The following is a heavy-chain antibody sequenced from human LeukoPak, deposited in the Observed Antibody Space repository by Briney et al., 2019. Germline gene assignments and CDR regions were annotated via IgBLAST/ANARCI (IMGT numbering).Heavy chain of an antibody. CDR2: IIPIFGTA. Sequence: SVKVSCKASGGTFSSYAISWVRQAPGQGLEWMGGIIPIFGTANYAQKFQGRVTVTADESTSTAYMELSSLRSEDTAVYYCATFDYYDSSGYYYGYWGQGTLVTVSS. V-gene: IGHV1-69*13. D-gene: IGHD3-22*01. J-gene: IGHJ4*02. CDR3: ATFDYYDSSGYYYGY. CDR1: GGTFSSYA.